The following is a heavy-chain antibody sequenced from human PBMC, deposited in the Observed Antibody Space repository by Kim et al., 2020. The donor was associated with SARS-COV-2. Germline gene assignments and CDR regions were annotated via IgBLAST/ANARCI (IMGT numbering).Heavy chain of an antibody. CDR3: AIRIPTCWDLDY. Sequence: GGSLRLSCAASGFTVSSCYMNWVRQAPGKGLEWVSIIYHGGNTYYADSVEDRFTIFSNNSKNTLLLQMNSLRAEDTAVYYCAIRIPTCWDLDYWGQGTLVTVSS. CDR1: GFTVSSCY. CDR2: IYHGGNT. V-gene: IGHV3-66*02. J-gene: IGHJ4*02. D-gene: IGHD5-18*01.